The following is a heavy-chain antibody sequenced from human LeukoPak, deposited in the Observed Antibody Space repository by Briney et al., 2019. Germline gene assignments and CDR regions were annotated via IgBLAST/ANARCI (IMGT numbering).Heavy chain of an antibody. V-gene: IGHV3-15*01. Sequence: GGSLRLSCAASGFTFSNAWMSWVRQAPGKGLEWVGRIKSKTDGGTTDYAAPVKGRFTISRDDSKNTLYLQMNSLKTEDTAVYYCTTGPPYCSSTSCYFTYYYYYYYMDVWGKGTTVTVSS. D-gene: IGHD2-2*01. CDR3: TTGPPYCSSTSCYFTYYYYYYYMDV. J-gene: IGHJ6*03. CDR1: GFTFSNAW. CDR2: IKSKTDGGTT.